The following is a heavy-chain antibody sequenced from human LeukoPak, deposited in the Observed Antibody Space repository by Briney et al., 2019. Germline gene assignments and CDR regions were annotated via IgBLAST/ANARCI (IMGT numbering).Heavy chain of an antibody. Sequence: SETLSLTCTVSGGSISSSSYYWGWIRQPPGKGLEWIGSIYYSGSTYYNPSLKSRVTISVDTSKNQFSLKLSSVTAADTAVYYCARHTTAVAAFHYWGQGTLVTVSS. CDR3: ARHTTAVAAFHY. V-gene: IGHV4-39*01. CDR2: IYYSGST. CDR1: GGSISSSSYY. D-gene: IGHD6-19*01. J-gene: IGHJ4*02.